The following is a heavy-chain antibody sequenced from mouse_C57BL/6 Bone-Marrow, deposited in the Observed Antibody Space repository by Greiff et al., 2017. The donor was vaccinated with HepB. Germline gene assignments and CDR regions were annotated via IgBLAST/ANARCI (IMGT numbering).Heavy chain of an antibody. CDR1: GYTFTSYG. Sequence: VQLQESGAELARPGASVKLSCKASGYTFTSYGISWVKQRTGQGLEWIGEIYPRSGNTYYNEKFKGKATLTADKSSSTAYMELRSLTSEDSAVYFCARASGITTDWYFDVWGTGTTVTVSS. D-gene: IGHD1-1*01. CDR3: ARASGITTDWYFDV. J-gene: IGHJ1*03. V-gene: IGHV1-81*01. CDR2: IYPRSGNT.